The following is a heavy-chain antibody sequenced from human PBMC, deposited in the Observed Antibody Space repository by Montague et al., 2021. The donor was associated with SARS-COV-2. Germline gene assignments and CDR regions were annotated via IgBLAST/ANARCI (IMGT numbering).Heavy chain of an antibody. D-gene: IGHD6-19*01. V-gene: IGHV4-59*01. Sequence: SETLSLTCTVSGGSISSYYWSWIRQPPGKGLEWIGYIYYGGSTNYNPSLKSRVTISVDTSENQFSLKLSSVTAADTAVYYCARGSGWMGNAFDIWGQGTMVTVSS. CDR2: IYYGGST. CDR3: ARGSGWMGNAFDI. CDR1: GGSISSYY. J-gene: IGHJ3*02.